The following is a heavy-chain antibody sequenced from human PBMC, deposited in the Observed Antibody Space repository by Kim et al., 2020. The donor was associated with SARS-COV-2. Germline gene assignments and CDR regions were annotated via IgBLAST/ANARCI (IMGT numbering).Heavy chain of an antibody. CDR2: IYDSGST. CDR3: ARHSPSLVTYYYDTSGLDQCDY. Sequence: SETLSLTCTVSGGSISSSSYYWGWIRQAPGKGLEWIGSIYDSGSTYSNPSLKSRVTISVDTSKNQFSLKLSSVTAADTAVYYCARHSPSLVTYYYDTSGLDQCDYWGQGTLGTVSS. CDR1: GGSISSSSYY. J-gene: IGHJ4*02. D-gene: IGHD3-22*01. V-gene: IGHV4-39*01.